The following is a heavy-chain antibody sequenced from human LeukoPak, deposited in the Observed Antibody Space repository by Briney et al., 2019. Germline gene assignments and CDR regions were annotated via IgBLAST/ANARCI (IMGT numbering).Heavy chain of an antibody. J-gene: IGHJ4*02. Sequence: PGGSLRLSCAASGFTFSSYSMNWVRQAPGKGLEWVSSISSSSGYIYYADSVKGRSTISRDNAKNSLYLQMNSLRAEDTAVYYCAGDHGSGFGHWGQGTLVTVSS. V-gene: IGHV3-21*01. CDR3: AGDHGSGFGH. D-gene: IGHD3-10*01. CDR2: ISSSSGYI. CDR1: GFTFSSYS.